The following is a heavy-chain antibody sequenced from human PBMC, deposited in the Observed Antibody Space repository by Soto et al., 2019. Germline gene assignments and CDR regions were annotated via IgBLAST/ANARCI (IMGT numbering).Heavy chain of an antibody. CDR1: GFTFSSYA. V-gene: IGHV3-30-3*01. D-gene: IGHD6-13*01. CDR2: ISYDGSNK. J-gene: IGHJ4*02. Sequence: GGSLRLACAASGFTFSSYAMHWVRQAPGKGLEWVAVISYDGSNKYYADSVKGRFTISRDNSKNTLYLQMNSLRAEDTAVYYCARARYSSSRKFLETDYWGQGTLVTVSS. CDR3: ARARYSSSRKFLETDY.